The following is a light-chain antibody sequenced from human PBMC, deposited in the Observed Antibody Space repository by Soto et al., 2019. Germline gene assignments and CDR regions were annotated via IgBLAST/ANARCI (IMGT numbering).Light chain of an antibody. CDR1: SSDIGSYNL. V-gene: IGLV2-23*03. Sequence: QSALTQPASVSGCPGQSITISCTGTSSDIGSYNLVSWYQQHPGKAPKVLIYEGSQRPSGVSSRFSGSKSGNTASLTISGLQAEDEADYYCCSYAGGGNFDVLFGGGTKLTVL. CDR3: CSYAGGGNFDVL. J-gene: IGLJ2*01. CDR2: EGS.